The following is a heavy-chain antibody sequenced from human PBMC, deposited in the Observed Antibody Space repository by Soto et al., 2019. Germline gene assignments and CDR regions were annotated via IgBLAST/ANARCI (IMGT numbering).Heavy chain of an antibody. CDR1: GGSISRYY. D-gene: IGHD2-21*02. CDR3: ARDLWGYCGTDCYPLDV. V-gene: IGHV4-59*01. CDR2: MYNTGST. J-gene: IGHJ6*02. Sequence: QVQLQESGPGLVKPSETLSLTCTVSGGSISRYYWSWIRQPPGKGLEWIGYMYNTGSTVYNPSFKSRVTISVDTSKNQFSLKLNSVTAADTAVYYCARDLWGYCGTDCYPLDVCGQGTTVTVSS.